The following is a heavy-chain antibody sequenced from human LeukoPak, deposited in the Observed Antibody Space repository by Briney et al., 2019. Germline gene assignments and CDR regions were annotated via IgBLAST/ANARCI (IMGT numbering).Heavy chain of an antibody. Sequence: GGSLRLSCAASGFTFSDYYMSWIRQAPGKGLECVSYISSSGNTTYHADSVKGRFTISRDNAKNSLYLQMNSLRAEDTAVYYCAKRRGLELLYYYYMDVWGRGTTVTVSS. V-gene: IGHV3-11*01. CDR3: AKRRGLELLYYYYMDV. CDR2: ISSSGNTT. D-gene: IGHD1-7*01. J-gene: IGHJ6*03. CDR1: GFTFSDYY.